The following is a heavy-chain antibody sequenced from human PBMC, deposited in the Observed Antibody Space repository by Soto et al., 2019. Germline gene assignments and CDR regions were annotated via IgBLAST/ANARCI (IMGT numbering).Heavy chain of an antibody. J-gene: IGHJ4*02. CDR1: GGSIGSYY. Sequence: SETLSLTCTVSGGSIGSYYWSWIRQPPGKELEWIGYVYYSGDTNYNPSLKSRVTMSVDTSRNRFSLKLSSVTAADTAVYYCAREPRHGNLFDYWGQGTLVTVSS. CDR2: VYYSGDT. V-gene: IGHV4-59*01. CDR3: AREPRHGNLFDY.